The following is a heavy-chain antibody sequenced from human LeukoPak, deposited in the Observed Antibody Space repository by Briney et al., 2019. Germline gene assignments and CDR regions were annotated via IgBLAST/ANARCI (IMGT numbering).Heavy chain of an antibody. CDR2: INHSGST. CDR1: GGSFSGYY. J-gene: IGHJ3*02. V-gene: IGHV4-34*01. D-gene: IGHD3-10*01. Sequence: PSETLSLTCAVYGGSFSGYYWSWIRQPPGKGLEWIGEINHSGSTNYNPSLKSRVTISVDTSKNQFSLKLSSVTAADTAVYYCARARRGGAFDIWGQGTMVTVSS. CDR3: ARARRGGAFDI.